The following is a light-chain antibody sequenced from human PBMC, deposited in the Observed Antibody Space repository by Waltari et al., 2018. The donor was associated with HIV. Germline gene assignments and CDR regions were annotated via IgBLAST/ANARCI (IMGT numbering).Light chain of an antibody. CDR3: QQTNSFPLT. V-gene: IGKV1-12*01. CDR1: QGINTW. Sequence: IQMTQSPSSVSASVGHRVTLTCRASQGINTWLAWYQQKPGKAPNLLIYAASSLQSGVPLRFSGSGSGTDFTLTISSVQPDDFATYFCQQTNSFPLTFGQGTKVELK. J-gene: IGKJ1*01. CDR2: AAS.